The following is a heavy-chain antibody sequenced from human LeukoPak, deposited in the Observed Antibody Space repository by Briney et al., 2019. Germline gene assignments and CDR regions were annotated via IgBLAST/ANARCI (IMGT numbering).Heavy chain of an antibody. Sequence: ASVKVSCKASGYTFTGYGISWVRQAPGQGLEWMGWISAYNGNTNYAQKLQGRVTMTTDTSTSTAYMELRSLRSDDTAAYYCARVDGIAAASIFDYWGQGTLVTVSS. V-gene: IGHV1-18*01. J-gene: IGHJ4*02. CDR3: ARVDGIAAASIFDY. CDR1: GYTFTGYG. D-gene: IGHD6-13*01. CDR2: ISAYNGNT.